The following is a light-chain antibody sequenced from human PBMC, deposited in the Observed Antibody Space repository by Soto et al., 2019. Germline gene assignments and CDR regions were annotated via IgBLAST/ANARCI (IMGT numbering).Light chain of an antibody. Sequence: PVDRATLSCRCSQSVNSNYLSWYQQTPGQAPRLLIYGASSRATGIPDRFSGSGSGTDFTLTISGLEPEDVAVYYCQQYGASPFTFGHGTKVDIK. CDR1: QSVNSNY. V-gene: IGKV3-20*01. CDR2: GAS. J-gene: IGKJ3*01. CDR3: QQYGASPFT.